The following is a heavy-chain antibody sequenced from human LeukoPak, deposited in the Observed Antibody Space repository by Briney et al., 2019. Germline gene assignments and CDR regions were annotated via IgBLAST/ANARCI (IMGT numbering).Heavy chain of an antibody. CDR3: ARDVYITAGDYDYGMDV. Sequence: PGGSLRLSCAASGFTFSSYEMNWVRQAPGKGLEWVSYISSSGSTIYYADSVKGRFTISRDSAKNSLYLQMDSLRAEDTAVYYCARDVYITAGDYDYGMDVWGKGTTVTVSS. J-gene: IGHJ6*04. CDR2: ISSSGSTI. V-gene: IGHV3-48*03. CDR1: GFTFSSYE. D-gene: IGHD3-10*01.